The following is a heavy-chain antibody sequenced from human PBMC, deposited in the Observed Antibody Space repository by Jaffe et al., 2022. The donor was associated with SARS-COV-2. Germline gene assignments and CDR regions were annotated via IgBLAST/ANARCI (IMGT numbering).Heavy chain of an antibody. V-gene: IGHV1-2*04. CDR3: ARGVPLMVRGVILPFDP. J-gene: IGHJ5*02. CDR2: INPNSGGT. CDR1: GYTFTGYY. D-gene: IGHD3-10*01. Sequence: QVQLVQSGAEVKKPGASVKVSCKASGYTFTGYYMHWVRQAPGQGLEWMGWINPNSGGTNYAQKFQGWVTMTRDTSISTAYMELSRLRSDDTAVYYCARGVPLMVRGVILPFDPWGQGTLVTVSS.